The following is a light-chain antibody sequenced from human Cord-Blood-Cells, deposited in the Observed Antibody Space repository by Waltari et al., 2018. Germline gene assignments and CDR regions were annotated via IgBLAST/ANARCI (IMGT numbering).Light chain of an antibody. CDR1: QSVSSSY. CDR2: GGS. J-gene: IGKJ1*01. CDR3: QQSYSTPWT. V-gene: IGKV3-20*01. Sequence: EIVLTQSPGTLFLSPGERATLSCRASQSVSSSYLAWYQQKPGQAPRLRSCGGSSRGTSIPDRFSGSWSGTDFTLTISSLQPEDFATYYCQQSYSTPWTFGQGTKVEIK.